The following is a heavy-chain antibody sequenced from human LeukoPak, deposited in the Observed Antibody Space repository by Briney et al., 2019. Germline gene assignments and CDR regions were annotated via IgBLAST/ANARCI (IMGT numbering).Heavy chain of an antibody. J-gene: IGHJ4*02. CDR2: ISWNSGSI. CDR1: GFTFDDYA. V-gene: IGHV3-9*01. CDR3: ASSSTTWGFDY. D-gene: IGHD2-2*01. Sequence: GGSLRLSCRASGFTFDDYAMHWVRQAPGKGLEWVSGISWNSGSIGYTDSVNGRFTISRDNAKNSLYLQMNSLRAEDTALYYCASSSTTWGFDYWGQGTLVTVSS.